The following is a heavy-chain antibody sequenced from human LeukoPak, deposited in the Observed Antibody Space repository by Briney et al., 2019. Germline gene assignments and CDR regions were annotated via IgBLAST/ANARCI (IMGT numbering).Heavy chain of an antibody. V-gene: IGHV4-34*01. D-gene: IGHD2-21*02. Sequence: SETLSLTCAVYGGSFSGYYWSWIRKPPGKGLEWIGEINHSGSTNYNPSLKSRVTISVDTSKNQFSLKLSSVTAADTAVYYCARVSVVVTAYDAFDIWGQGTMVTVSS. CDR1: GGSFSGYY. J-gene: IGHJ3*02. CDR3: ARVSVVVTAYDAFDI. CDR2: INHSGST.